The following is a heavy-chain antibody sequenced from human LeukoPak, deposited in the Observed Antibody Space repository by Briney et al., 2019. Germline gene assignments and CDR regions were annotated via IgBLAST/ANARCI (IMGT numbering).Heavy chain of an antibody. CDR1: GYTFTSYY. CDR3: ARDLAPSYYYDSSGYSTAYY. D-gene: IGHD3-22*01. V-gene: IGHV1-46*01. Sequence: ASVKVSCKASGYTFTSYYMHWVRQAPGQGLEWMGIINPSGGSTSYAQKFQGRVTMTRDTSTSTVYMELSSLRSEDTAVYCCARDLAPSYYYDSSGYSTAYYWGQGTLVTVSS. J-gene: IGHJ4*02. CDR2: INPSGGST.